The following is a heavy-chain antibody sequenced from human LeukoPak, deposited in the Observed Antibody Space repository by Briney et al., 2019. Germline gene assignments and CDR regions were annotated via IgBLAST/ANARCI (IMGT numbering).Heavy chain of an antibody. CDR1: GFIFRSYG. CDR2: INHSGST. V-gene: IGHV4-34*01. J-gene: IGHJ5*02. Sequence: PGGSLRLSCAASGFIFRSYGMNWVRQPPGKGLEWIGEINHSGSTNYNPSLKSRVTISVDTSKNQFSLKLSSVTAADTAVYYCARGSRRWFDPWGQGTLVTVSS. CDR3: ARGSRRWFDP.